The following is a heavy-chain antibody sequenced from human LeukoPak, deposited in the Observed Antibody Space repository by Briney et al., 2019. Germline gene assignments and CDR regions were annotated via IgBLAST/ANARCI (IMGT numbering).Heavy chain of an antibody. CDR1: GFTFSSYA. D-gene: IGHD3-9*01. J-gene: IGHJ4*02. V-gene: IGHV3-64*01. CDR3: ARGQLYDILTDLFDY. Sequence: PGGSLRLSCAASGFTFSSYAMHWVRQAPGKGLEYVSAISSNGGSTYYANSVKGRFTISRDNSKNTLYLQMGSLRAEDMAVYYCARGQLYDILTDLFDYWGQGTLVTVSS. CDR2: ISSNGGST.